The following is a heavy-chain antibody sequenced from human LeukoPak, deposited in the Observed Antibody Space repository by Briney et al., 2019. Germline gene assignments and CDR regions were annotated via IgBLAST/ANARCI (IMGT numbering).Heavy chain of an antibody. Sequence: ASVKVSCKASGYTFTSYYMHWVRQAPGQGLEWMGIINPSGGSTSYAQKFQGRVTMTGDTSTSTVYMELSSLRSEDTAVYYCARDRNRITMVRGVISPYYYYYGMDVWGQGTTVTVSS. CDR2: INPSGGST. D-gene: IGHD3-10*01. J-gene: IGHJ6*02. CDR1: GYTFTSYY. CDR3: ARDRNRITMVRGVISPYYYYYGMDV. V-gene: IGHV1-46*01.